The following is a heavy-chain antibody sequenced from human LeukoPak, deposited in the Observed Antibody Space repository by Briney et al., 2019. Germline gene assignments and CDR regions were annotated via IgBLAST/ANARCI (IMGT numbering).Heavy chain of an antibody. V-gene: IGHV3-33*01. CDR3: VRPYGGSYYFDN. J-gene: IGHJ4*02. CDR1: GFTFSTYG. CDR2: VWFDGINK. Sequence: PGRSLRLSCAASGFTFSTYGMHWVRQPPGKGLEWVAVVWFDGINKFYADSVKGRFTISRDNSNNILYLQMNSLRAEDTAVYYCVRPYGGSYYFDNWGQGTLVTVS. D-gene: IGHD4-23*01.